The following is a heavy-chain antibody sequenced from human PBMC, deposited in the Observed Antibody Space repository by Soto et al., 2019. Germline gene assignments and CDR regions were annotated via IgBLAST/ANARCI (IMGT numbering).Heavy chain of an antibody. CDR3: ARPTYSSGSDY. CDR2: INHSGST. J-gene: IGHJ4*02. V-gene: IGHV4-34*01. D-gene: IGHD6-19*01. Sequence: QVQLQQWGAGLLKPSETLSLTCAVYGGSFSGYYWSWIRQPPGKGLEWIGEINHSGSTNYDPSLQSRVTLSVDTSKSQLAVEVSAVTAAEPDVYYFARPTYSSGSDYWGPGTLVTVSS. CDR1: GGSFSGYY.